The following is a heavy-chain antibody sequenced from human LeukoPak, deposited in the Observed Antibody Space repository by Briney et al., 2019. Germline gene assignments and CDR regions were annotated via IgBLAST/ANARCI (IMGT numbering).Heavy chain of an antibody. CDR1: GFTFGDYA. CDR3: TREYFIAAAEYYYGMDV. V-gene: IGHV3-49*03. CDR2: IRSKAYGGTT. Sequence: PGGSLRLSCTASGFTFGDYAMSWFRQAPGKGLEWVGFIRSKAYGGTTEYAASVKGRFTISRDDSKSIAYLQMNSLKTEDTAVYYCTREYFIAAAEYYYGMDVWGQGITVTVSS. D-gene: IGHD6-13*01. J-gene: IGHJ6*02.